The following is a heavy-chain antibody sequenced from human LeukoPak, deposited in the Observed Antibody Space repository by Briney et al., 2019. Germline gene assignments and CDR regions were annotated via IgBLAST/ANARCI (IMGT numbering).Heavy chain of an antibody. V-gene: IGHV3-73*01. Sequence: GGSLRLSCAVSGFTFSGSTMHWVRQASGKGLEWVGRIRNNGNNYATAYAASLKGRFTISRDDSKRTAYLQMNSLRTEDTAVYYCTAYCLGTSCHSSVDSWGQGTLVTVSS. J-gene: IGHJ4*02. CDR2: IRNNGNNYAT. CDR3: TAYCLGTSCHSSVDS. D-gene: IGHD2-2*01. CDR1: GFTFSGST.